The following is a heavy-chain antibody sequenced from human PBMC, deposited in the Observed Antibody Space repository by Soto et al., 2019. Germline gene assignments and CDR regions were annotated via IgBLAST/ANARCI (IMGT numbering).Heavy chain of an antibody. V-gene: IGHV3-30*18. CDR1: GFTFSSYG. CDR3: AKDQEQQLVWASPALDP. D-gene: IGHD6-13*01. J-gene: IGHJ5*02. Sequence: GGSLSLSCAASGFTFSSYGMHWVRQAPGKGLEWVAVISYDGSNKYYADSVKGRFTISRDNSKNTLYLQMNSLRAEDTAVYYCAKDQEQQLVWASPALDPWGQGTLVTVSS. CDR2: ISYDGSNK.